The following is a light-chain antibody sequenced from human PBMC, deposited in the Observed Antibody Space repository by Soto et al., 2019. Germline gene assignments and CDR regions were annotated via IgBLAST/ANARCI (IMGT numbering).Light chain of an antibody. Sequence: DIVMTQTPLSLSVTPGQSASISCKSSQTLLRSDGKNYMYWYLQKPGQPPQLLISEVSNRFSGVPDKFSGSGSGTDFTLKISRVEAEDVGVYYCLQTMRLPYTFGQGTKLEIK. CDR2: EVS. V-gene: IGKV2D-29*01. CDR1: QTLLRSDGKNY. CDR3: LQTMRLPYT. J-gene: IGKJ2*01.